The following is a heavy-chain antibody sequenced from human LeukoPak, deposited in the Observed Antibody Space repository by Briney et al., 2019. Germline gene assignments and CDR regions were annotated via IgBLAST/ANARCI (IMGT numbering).Heavy chain of an antibody. CDR3: ARGRRYYGSGSYIRDAFDI. CDR1: GYTFTGYY. V-gene: IGHV1-2*02. J-gene: IGHJ3*02. Sequence: ASVKVSCKASGYTFTGYYIHWVRQAPGQGLEWMGWINPNSGGTNYAQKFQGRVTMTRDTSISTAYMELSRLRSDDTAVYYCARGRRYYGSGSYIRDAFDIWGQGTMVTVSS. D-gene: IGHD3-10*01. CDR2: INPNSGGT.